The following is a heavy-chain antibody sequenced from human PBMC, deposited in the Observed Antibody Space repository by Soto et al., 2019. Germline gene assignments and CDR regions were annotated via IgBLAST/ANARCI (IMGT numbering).Heavy chain of an antibody. V-gene: IGHV3-30*03. Sequence: QVQVVDSGGGVVQPGRSLRLSCAASGFAFTNYGMHWVRQAPGKGLEWVAFVSNDGSKKYYADSVKGRFTISRDNSENTVYLKMTSVRPDDTAVFYCARDGAMPTGLGMGYWGQGTLVTVSS. CDR1: GFAFTNYG. D-gene: IGHD2-2*01. CDR3: ARDGAMPTGLGMGY. CDR2: VSNDGSKK. J-gene: IGHJ4*02.